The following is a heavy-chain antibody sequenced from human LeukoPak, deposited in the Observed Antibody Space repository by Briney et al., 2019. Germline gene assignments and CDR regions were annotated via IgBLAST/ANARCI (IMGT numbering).Heavy chain of an antibody. J-gene: IGHJ5*02. Sequence: GGSLRLSCAASGFTFSSYAMSWVRRAPGKGLEWVSAISGSGGSTYYADSVKGRFTISRDNSKNTLYLQMNSLRAEDTAVYYCAKSQRNWNYVPFLESWGQGTLVTVSS. CDR2: ISGSGGST. V-gene: IGHV3-23*01. CDR3: AKSQRNWNYVPFLES. CDR1: GFTFSSYA. D-gene: IGHD1-7*01.